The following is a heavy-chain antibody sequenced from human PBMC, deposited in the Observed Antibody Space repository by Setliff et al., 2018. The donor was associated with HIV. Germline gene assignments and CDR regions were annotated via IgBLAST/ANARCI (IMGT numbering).Heavy chain of an antibody. CDR3: ARHSDFWSEDAFDI. D-gene: IGHD3-3*01. J-gene: IGHJ3*02. V-gene: IGHV5-51*01. Sequence: PGESLKISCKALDCTFTTYWIAWVRQMPGEGLEWMGIIYPDDSDIRYNPSFQNQITISADKPIATAYLQLNNLKASDTATYYCARHSDFWSEDAFDIWAQGTVVTVSS. CDR1: DCTFTTYW. CDR2: IYPDDSDI.